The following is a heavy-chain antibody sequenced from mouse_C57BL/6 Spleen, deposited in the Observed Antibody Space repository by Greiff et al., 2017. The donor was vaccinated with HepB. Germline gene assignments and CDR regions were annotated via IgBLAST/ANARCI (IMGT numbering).Heavy chain of an antibody. CDR1: GYAFSSSW. Sequence: VQLQQSGPELVKPGASVKISCKASGYAFSSSWMNWVKQRPGKGLEWIGRIYPGDGDTNYNGKFKGKATRTADKSSSTAYMQLSSLTSEDSAVYFCARSVQLRLPMDYWGQGTSVTVSS. CDR3: ARSVQLRLPMDY. V-gene: IGHV1-82*01. D-gene: IGHD3-2*02. J-gene: IGHJ4*01. CDR2: IYPGDGDT.